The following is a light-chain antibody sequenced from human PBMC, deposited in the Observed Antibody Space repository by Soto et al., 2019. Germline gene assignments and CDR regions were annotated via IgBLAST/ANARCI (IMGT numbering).Light chain of an antibody. J-gene: IGKJ1*01. Sequence: PQPPTTPPASGESSVTFTCRARRASNSYLAWYQQKPGQAPRLLIYGASSWATGIPARFSGSGSGTEFTLTISRLEPEDFAVYYCQQYGSSSGTFGQGTKVDIK. V-gene: IGKV3-20*01. CDR2: GAS. CDR1: RASNSY. CDR3: QQYGSSSGT.